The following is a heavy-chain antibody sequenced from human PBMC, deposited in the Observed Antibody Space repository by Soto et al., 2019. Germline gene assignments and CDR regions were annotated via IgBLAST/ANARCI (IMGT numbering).Heavy chain of an antibody. CDR1: GWSFSGYY. CDR3: ARPTIRGYWSGGSGTSWCEP. D-gene: IGHD2-15*01. Sequence: PSETLSLTCAVHGWSFSGYYWSWIRQPPGKGLEWIGEISHSGSTNYTPSLKSRVTISVDTSKNHFPLKLRSVPAPDTAVYYCARPTIRGYWSGGSGTSWCEPWGQGTLVTVS. V-gene: IGHV4-34*01. J-gene: IGHJ5*02. CDR2: ISHSGST.